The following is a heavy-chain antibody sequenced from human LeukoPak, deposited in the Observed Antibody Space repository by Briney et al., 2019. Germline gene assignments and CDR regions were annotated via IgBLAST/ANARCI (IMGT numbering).Heavy chain of an antibody. J-gene: IGHJ3*02. CDR3: ARRKYYYDSSGYYYVPDAFDI. CDR2: INHSGST. D-gene: IGHD3-22*01. CDR1: GGSFSGYY. V-gene: IGHV4-34*01. Sequence: SETLSLTCAVYGGSFSGYYWSWIRQPPGKGLEWIGEINHSGSTNYNPSLKSRVTISVDTSKNQFSLKLSSVTAADTAVYYCARRKYYYDSSGYYYVPDAFDIWGQGTMVTVSS.